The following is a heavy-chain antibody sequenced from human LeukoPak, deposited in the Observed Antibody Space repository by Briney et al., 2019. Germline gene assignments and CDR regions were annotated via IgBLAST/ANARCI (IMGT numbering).Heavy chain of an antibody. D-gene: IGHD3-3*01. CDR2: IYYSGST. Sequence: PSETLSLTCTVSGGSISSYYWSWIRQPPGKGLEWIGYIYYSGSTNYNPSLKSRVTISVGTSKNQFSLKLSSVTAADTAVYYCARNYDFWSGYLYYYYGMDVWGQGTTVTVSS. CDR1: GGSISSYY. V-gene: IGHV4-59*01. J-gene: IGHJ6*02. CDR3: ARNYDFWSGYLYYYYGMDV.